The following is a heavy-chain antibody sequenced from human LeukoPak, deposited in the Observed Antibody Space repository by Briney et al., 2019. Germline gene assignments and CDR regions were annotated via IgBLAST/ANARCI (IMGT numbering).Heavy chain of an antibody. CDR1: GFTFSSYS. CDR3: ARAVLGDYGVSFDY. V-gene: IGHV3-23*01. J-gene: IGHJ4*02. CDR2: ISGSGGST. Sequence: GGSLRLPCAASGFTFSSYSMNWVRQAPGKGLEWVSAISGSGGSTYYADSVKGRFTISRDNSKNTLYLQMNSLRAEDTAVYYCARAVLGDYGVSFDYWGQGTLVTVSS. D-gene: IGHD4-17*01.